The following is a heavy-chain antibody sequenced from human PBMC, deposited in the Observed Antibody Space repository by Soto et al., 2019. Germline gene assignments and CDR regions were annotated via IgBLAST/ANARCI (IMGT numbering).Heavy chain of an antibody. Sequence: PGESLKISCKGSGYNFADYGIAWVRQMPGKGLEWMGRIHLGDSEISYSPSFQGQVTISADKSISVAYLQWSSLRASDTAMYYCTTSGQYYTTKICYQDYWGQGTQVTVSS. CDR1: GYNFADYG. J-gene: IGHJ4*02. CDR2: IHLGDSEI. D-gene: IGHD2-8*01. V-gene: IGHV5-51*01. CDR3: TTSGQYYTTKICYQDY.